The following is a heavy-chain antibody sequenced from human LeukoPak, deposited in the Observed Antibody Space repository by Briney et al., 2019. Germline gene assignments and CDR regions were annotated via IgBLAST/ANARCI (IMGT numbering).Heavy chain of an antibody. CDR1: GFTFSSYW. CDR3: ARDINWALGNP. CDR2: ITSDGSST. Sequence: GGSLRLSCAVSGFTFSSYWMHWVRQAPGKGLVWVSRITSDGSSTIYADSVKGRFTSSRDNAKNTLYLQMNSLRVEDTAVYYCARDINWALGNPWGQGTLVIVSS. D-gene: IGHD1-1*01. V-gene: IGHV3-74*01. J-gene: IGHJ5*02.